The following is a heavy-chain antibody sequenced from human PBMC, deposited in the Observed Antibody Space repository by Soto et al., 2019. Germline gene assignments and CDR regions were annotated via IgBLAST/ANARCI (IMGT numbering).Heavy chain of an antibody. CDR1: GFAFSNYA. V-gene: IGHV3-23*01. Sequence: EVQLLESGGGLVQPGGYLRLYCAASGFAFSNYAMNWVRQASEKGLEWVSSISGSHGSTYYADSVKGRFTISRDNSKNMLYLQVNSLIVEDTAVYYCAKGSSGSAYYVDLWGQRTLVTVSS. CDR3: AKGSSGSAYYVDL. D-gene: IGHD1-26*01. CDR2: ISGSHGST. J-gene: IGHJ4*02.